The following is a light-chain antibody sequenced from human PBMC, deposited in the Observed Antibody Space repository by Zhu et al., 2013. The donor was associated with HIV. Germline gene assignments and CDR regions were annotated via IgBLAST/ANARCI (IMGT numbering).Light chain of an antibody. CDR3: QQYFSIPFT. V-gene: IGKV4-1*01. CDR2: WAS. Sequence: DIVMTQSPDSLAVSLGERATINCKSSQSVLYSSNNKNYLAWYQQNPGQPPKLLIYWASTRESGVPDRFSGSGSGTDFTLTISSLQAEDVAVYYCQQYFSIPFTFGPGTRVDIK. CDR1: QSVLYSSNNKNY. J-gene: IGKJ3*01.